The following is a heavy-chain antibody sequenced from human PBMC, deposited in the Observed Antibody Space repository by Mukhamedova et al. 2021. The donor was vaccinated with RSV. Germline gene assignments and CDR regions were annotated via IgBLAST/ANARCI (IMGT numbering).Heavy chain of an antibody. CDR3: AREVGATVWDHVFDI. D-gene: IGHD1-26*01. Sequence: AEYMGGRFTISRDNAKNTLYLQMNSLRAEDTAVYYCAREVGATVWDHVFDIWGQGTMVTVSS. V-gene: IGHV3-74*01. J-gene: IGHJ3*02.